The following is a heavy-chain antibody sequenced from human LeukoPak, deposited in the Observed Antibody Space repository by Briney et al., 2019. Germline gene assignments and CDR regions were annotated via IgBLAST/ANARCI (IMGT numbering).Heavy chain of an antibody. CDR1: GGSISSGGYY. D-gene: IGHD3-10*01. J-gene: IGHJ4*02. V-gene: IGHV4-31*03. CDR2: IYYSGST. CDR3: ARGGRSEYFGSGSHDY. Sequence: PSQTLSLTCTVSGGSISSGGYYWSWIRQHPGKGLEWIGYIYYSGSTNYNPSLKSRVTISVDMSKNQFSLKWTSVTAADTAVYYCARGGRSEYFGSGSHDYWGQGTLVTVSS.